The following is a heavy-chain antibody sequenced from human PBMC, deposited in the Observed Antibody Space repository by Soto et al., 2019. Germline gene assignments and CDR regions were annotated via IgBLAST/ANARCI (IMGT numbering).Heavy chain of an antibody. CDR3: ADGGEWSFNFEY. J-gene: IGHJ4*02. CDR1: GFTFSSYA. CDR2: ISASGSNT. V-gene: IGHV3-23*01. Sequence: EVQLLESGGGLVQSGGSLRLSCAASGFTFSSYAMSWVRQAPGQGLEWVSGISASGSNTYYADSVKGRFTISRDNSKNTLYLQMNNLRVEDKAVYYCADGGEWSFNFEYWGQGTLVTVFS. D-gene: IGHD3-3*01.